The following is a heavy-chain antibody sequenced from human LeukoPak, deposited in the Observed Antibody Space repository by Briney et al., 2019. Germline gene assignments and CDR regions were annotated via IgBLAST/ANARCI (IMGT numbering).Heavy chain of an antibody. J-gene: IGHJ4*02. CDR1: GFTFSSYA. V-gene: IGHV3-30-3*01. D-gene: IGHD4-23*01. CDR3: ASPEFMSTVVTGFDY. Sequence: GGSLRLSCAASGFTFSSYAMSWVRQAPGKGLEWVAVISYDGSNKYYADSVKGRFTISRDNSKNTLYLQMNSLRAEDTAVYYCASPEFMSTVVTGFDYWGQGTLVTVSS. CDR2: ISYDGSNK.